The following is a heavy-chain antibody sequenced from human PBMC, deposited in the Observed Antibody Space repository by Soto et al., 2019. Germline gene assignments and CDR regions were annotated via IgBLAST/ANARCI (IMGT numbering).Heavy chain of an antibody. CDR3: ASAFTRYNYYGSGTIYN. J-gene: IGHJ4*02. D-gene: IGHD3-10*01. CDR2: IYYSGST. CDR1: GGSISSSSYY. V-gene: IGHV4-39*01. Sequence: SETLSLTCTVSGGSISSSSYYWGWIRQPPGKGLEWIGSIYYSGSTYYNPSLKSRVTISVDTSKNQFSLKLSSVTAADTAVYYCASAFTRYNYYGSGTIYNWGQGTLVTVSS.